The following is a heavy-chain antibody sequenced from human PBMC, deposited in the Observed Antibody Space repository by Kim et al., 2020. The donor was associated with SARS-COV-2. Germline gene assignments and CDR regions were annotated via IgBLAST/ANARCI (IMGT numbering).Heavy chain of an antibody. D-gene: IGHD3-16*02. CDR1: XYXXTXYG. CDR2: ISAYNGNT. CDR3: ARGIMITFGGVIALAYYFD. Sequence: ASVKVSCKAXXYXXTXYGISWVXQAPGQGLEWMGWISAYNGNTNYAPKLQGRVTMTTDTSTSTAYMELRSLRSDDTAVYYCARGIMITFGGVIALAYYFD. V-gene: IGHV1-18*01. J-gene: IGHJ4*01.